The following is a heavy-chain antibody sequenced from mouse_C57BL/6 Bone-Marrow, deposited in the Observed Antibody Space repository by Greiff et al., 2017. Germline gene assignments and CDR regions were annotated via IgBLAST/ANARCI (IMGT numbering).Heavy chain of an antibody. CDR3: AVLLPVYFDY. CDR1: GYTFTSYW. D-gene: IGHD1-1*01. Sequence: VQLQQPGAELVKPGASVKLSCKASGYTFTSYWMQWVKQRPGQGLEWIGEIDPSDSYTNYNQKFKGKATLTVDTSSSTAYMQLSSLTSEDSAVYYCAVLLPVYFDYWGQGTTLTVSS. CDR2: IDPSDSYT. V-gene: IGHV1-50*01. J-gene: IGHJ2*01.